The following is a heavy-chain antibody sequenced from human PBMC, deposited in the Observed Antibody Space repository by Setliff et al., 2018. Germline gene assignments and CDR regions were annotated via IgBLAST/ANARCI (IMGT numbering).Heavy chain of an antibody. CDR2: INGDATIA. CDR3: AALDWGENFYNVDV. CDR1: GLSYSNDW. Sequence: PGGSLRLSCTASGLSYSNDWMYWVRQAPGKGLEWVSRINGDATIAHYADSVKGRFTISRDNARNALYLQMVSLRGEDTGVYFCAALDWGENFYNVDVWGKGTTVTVSS. V-gene: IGHV3-74*01. J-gene: IGHJ6*03. D-gene: IGHD7-27*01.